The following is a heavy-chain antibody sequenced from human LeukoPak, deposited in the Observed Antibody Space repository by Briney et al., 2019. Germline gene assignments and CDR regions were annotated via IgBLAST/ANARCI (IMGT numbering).Heavy chain of an antibody. CDR3: ARVSDDHDGFHI. D-gene: IGHD3-3*01. CDR2: IYYTGST. CDR1: GGSISSRPYY. V-gene: IGHV4-39*01. J-gene: IGHJ3*02. Sequence: PSETLSLTCTVSGGSISSRPYYWGWIRQPPGKGLEWIGNIYYTGSTYYNPSLKSRVTISVDTSKNQFSLKLSSVTAADTAVYYCARVSDDHDGFHIWGQGTMVTVSS.